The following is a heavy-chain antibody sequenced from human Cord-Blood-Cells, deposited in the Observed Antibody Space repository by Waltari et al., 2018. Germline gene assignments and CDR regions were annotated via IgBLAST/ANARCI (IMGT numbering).Heavy chain of an antibody. J-gene: IGHJ4*02. D-gene: IGHD3-9*01. CDR2: ISYDGSNK. V-gene: IGHV3-30*04. Sequence: QVQLVESGGGVVQPGRSLRLSCAASGFTFSSYAMHWVRQAPGKGLEWVAVISYDGSNKYYADSVKGRFTISRDNSKNTLYLKMNSLRAEDTAVYYCSRDSVRILTGSGADYWGQGTLVTVSS. CDR3: SRDSVRILTGSGADY. CDR1: GFTFSSYA.